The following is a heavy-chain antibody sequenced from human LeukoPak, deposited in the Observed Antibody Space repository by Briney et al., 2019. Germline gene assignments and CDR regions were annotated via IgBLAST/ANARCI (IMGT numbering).Heavy chain of an antibody. J-gene: IGHJ4*02. CDR1: GFTFTSHW. Sequence: GGSLRLSCTASGFTFTSHWMHWVRQVPGKGLEWVANIHPDGSETSYVDSVKGRFTISRDNAKNSLYLQMNILRAEDAAVYYCARGHETKGYYYGSGSYLDYWGQGTLVTVSS. CDR2: IHPDGSET. V-gene: IGHV3-7*01. CDR3: ARGHETKGYYYGSGSYLDY. D-gene: IGHD3-10*01.